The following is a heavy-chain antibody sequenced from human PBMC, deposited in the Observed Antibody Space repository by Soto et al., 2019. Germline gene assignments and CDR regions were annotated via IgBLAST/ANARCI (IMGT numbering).Heavy chain of an antibody. CDR1: GFTFSSYG. CDR3: AKDPGPRVGSGTYKGGYYYYGMDV. Sequence: GGSLRLSCAASGFTFSSYGMHWVRQAPGKGLEWVAVISYDGSNKYYADSVKGRFTISRDNSKNTLYLQMNSLRAEDTAVYYCAKDPGPRVGSGTYKGGYYYYGMDVWGQGTTVTVSS. D-gene: IGHD3-10*01. CDR2: ISYDGSNK. V-gene: IGHV3-30*18. J-gene: IGHJ6*02.